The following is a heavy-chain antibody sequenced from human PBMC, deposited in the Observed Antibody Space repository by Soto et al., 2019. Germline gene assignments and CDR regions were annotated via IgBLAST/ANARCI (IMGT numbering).Heavy chain of an antibody. Sequence: GGSLRLSCAASGFTFSSYAMHWVRQAPGKGLEWVAVISYDGSNKYYADSVKGRFTISRDNSKSTVYLELNNLSAEDTAVYHCAKNQGVELVPLATVDWFDPWGQGSVVTVSS. D-gene: IGHD1-26*01. CDR1: GFTFSSYA. J-gene: IGHJ5*02. CDR3: AKNQGVELVPLATVDWFDP. V-gene: IGHV3-30-3*01. CDR2: ISYDGSNK.